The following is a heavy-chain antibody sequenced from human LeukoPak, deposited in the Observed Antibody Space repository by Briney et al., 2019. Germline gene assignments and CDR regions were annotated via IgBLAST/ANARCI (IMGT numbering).Heavy chain of an antibody. D-gene: IGHD6-13*01. CDR3: AREAASGSWYRNWFDP. CDR2: SYYSGST. J-gene: IGHJ5*02. Sequence: SETLSLTCTVSGGSISSSSYYWGWIRQPPGKGLEWIGSSYYSGSTYYNPSLKSRVTISVDTSKNQFSLKLSSVTAADTAVYYCAREAASGSWYRNWFDPWGQGTLVTVSS. CDR1: GGSISSSSYY. V-gene: IGHV4-39*07.